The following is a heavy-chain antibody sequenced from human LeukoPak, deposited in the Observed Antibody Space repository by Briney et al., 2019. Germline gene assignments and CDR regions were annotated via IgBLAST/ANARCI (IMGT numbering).Heavy chain of an antibody. V-gene: IGHV1-2*02. Sequence: ASVKVSCKASGYTFTGYYMHWVRQAPGQGLEWMGWINPNSGGTNYAQKFQSRVTMTRDTSISTAYMELSRLRSDDTAVYYCARGKSYYDILTGYAWFDPWGQGTLVTVSS. CDR1: GYTFTGYY. CDR2: INPNSGGT. CDR3: ARGKSYYDILTGYAWFDP. D-gene: IGHD3-9*01. J-gene: IGHJ5*02.